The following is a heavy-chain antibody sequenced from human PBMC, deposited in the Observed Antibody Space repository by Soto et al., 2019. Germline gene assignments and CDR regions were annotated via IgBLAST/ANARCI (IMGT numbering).Heavy chain of an antibody. CDR3: ARDVYDFWSGFPYGWFDP. Sequence: GASVKVSCKASGYTFTSYVISWVRQAPGQGLEWMGWISAYNGNTNYAQKLQGRVTMTTDTSTSTAYMELRSLRSDDTAVYYCARDVYDFWSGFPYGWFDPWGQGTLVTVSS. CDR2: ISAYNGNT. CDR1: GYTFTSYV. D-gene: IGHD3-3*01. V-gene: IGHV1-18*01. J-gene: IGHJ5*02.